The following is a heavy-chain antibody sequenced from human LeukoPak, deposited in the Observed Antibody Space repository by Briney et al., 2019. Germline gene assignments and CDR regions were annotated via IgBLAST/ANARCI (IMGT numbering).Heavy chain of an antibody. CDR1: GFTFSSYA. D-gene: IGHD2-15*01. V-gene: IGHV3-23*01. Sequence: PGGSLRLSCAASGFTFSSYAMNWVRQAPGKGLEWVPFISGSRDTTYYADSVKGRFTISRDSSKNTLYLQMNSLRAEDTAVYYCAKDTVFLSYCSGGSCYYSWFDPWGQGTLVTVSS. CDR3: AKDTVFLSYCSGGSCYYSWFDP. CDR2: ISGSRDTT. J-gene: IGHJ5*02.